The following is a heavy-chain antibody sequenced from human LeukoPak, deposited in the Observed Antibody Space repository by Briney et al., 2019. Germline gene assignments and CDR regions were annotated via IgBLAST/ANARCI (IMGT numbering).Heavy chain of an antibody. CDR3: ARSEVTFYGSKNSLWPDAFDF. J-gene: IGHJ3*01. Sequence: SQTLSLTCTISGGSISSYYWSWVRQPPGKGLEWIGYIFNNGSTNYKPSLKSRVTISVDTSQMQFSLRLSSVTAADTAVYYCARSEVTFYGSKNSLWPDAFDFWGQGTVVTVSS. CDR1: GGSISSYY. V-gene: IGHV4-4*09. CDR2: IFNNGST. D-gene: IGHD3-10*01.